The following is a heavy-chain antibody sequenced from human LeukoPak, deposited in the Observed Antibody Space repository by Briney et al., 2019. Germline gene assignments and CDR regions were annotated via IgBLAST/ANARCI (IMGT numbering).Heavy chain of an antibody. CDR3: ARSAGHCSNGICFTDYYMDV. CDR1: GYTFTSNY. V-gene: IGHV1-2*02. Sequence: ASVKVSCKAFGYTFTSNYMHWVRQAPGQGLEWVGRINCNSGDANSAQKFQGRVTMTRDTSVSTAYMDLSSVTSDDTAVYFCARSAGHCSNGICFTDYYMDVWGRGTTVTVSS. J-gene: IGHJ6*03. CDR2: INCNSGDA. D-gene: IGHD2-8*01.